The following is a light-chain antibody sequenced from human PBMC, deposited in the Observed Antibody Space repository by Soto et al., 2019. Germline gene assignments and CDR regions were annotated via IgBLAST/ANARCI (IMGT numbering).Light chain of an antibody. CDR2: VTS. J-gene: IGKJ1*01. V-gene: IGKV1-39*01. CDR3: LQSYSSPWT. Sequence: DMQRTQSPSTLSVSVGDSVTITCRASQTISSWLAWYQQKPGMAPKLLIYVTSTLQGGVPSRFSGSGSGTDFTLTISSLQPEDFATYYCLQSYSSPWTFGQGTKV. CDR1: QTISSW.